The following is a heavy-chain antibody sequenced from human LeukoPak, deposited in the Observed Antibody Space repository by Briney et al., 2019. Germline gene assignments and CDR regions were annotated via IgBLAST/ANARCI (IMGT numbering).Heavy chain of an antibody. Sequence: GGSLRLSCAASTFIFSNYAMSWVRQSPGKGLEWVSIISGSAGRTDYADSVKGRFTISRDNSKNTLFLQMNSLRAEDTAVYYCVAFDFDYWGQGTLVTVSS. CDR3: VAFDFDY. CDR1: TFIFSNYA. CDR2: ISGSAGRT. V-gene: IGHV3-23*01. J-gene: IGHJ4*02. D-gene: IGHD2-21*01.